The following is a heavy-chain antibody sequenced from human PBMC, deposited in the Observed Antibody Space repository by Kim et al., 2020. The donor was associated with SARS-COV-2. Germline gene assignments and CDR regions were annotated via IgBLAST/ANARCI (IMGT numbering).Heavy chain of an antibody. CDR2: INPSGGST. CDR3: ARVTMVRGVSAPHYFDY. D-gene: IGHD3-10*01. J-gene: IGHJ4*02. Sequence: ASVKVSCKASGYTFTSYYMHWVRQAPGQGLEWMGIINPSGGSTSYAQKFQGRVTMTRDTSTSTVYMELSSLRSEDTAVYYCARVTMVRGVSAPHYFDYWGQGTLVTVSS. CDR1: GYTFTSYY. V-gene: IGHV1-46*01.